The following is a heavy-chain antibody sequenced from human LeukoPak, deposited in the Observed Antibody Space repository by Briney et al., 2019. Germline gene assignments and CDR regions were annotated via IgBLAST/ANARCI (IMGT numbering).Heavy chain of an antibody. Sequence: GGSLRLSCAASGFTVSSNYMSWVRQAPGRGLEWVSAIYSVGSTYDADSVKGRFTISRDNSKNTLYLQMNSLSTEDTAVYYCAKRGKTSGFYYDSWGQGILVTVSS. CDR2: IYSVGST. CDR1: GFTVSSNY. V-gene: IGHV3-66*02. J-gene: IGHJ4*02. D-gene: IGHD3-22*01. CDR3: AKRGKTSGFYYDS.